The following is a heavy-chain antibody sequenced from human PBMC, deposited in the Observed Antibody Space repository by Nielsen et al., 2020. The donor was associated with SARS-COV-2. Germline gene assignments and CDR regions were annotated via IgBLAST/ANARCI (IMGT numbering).Heavy chain of an antibody. J-gene: IGHJ4*02. V-gene: IGHV1-18*04. Sequence: ASVKVSCKASGYTFTTYGIGWVRQAPRQGLEWMGWISAYNGNTNYAQKFQGRVTLTTDTPTSTAYMELRSLRSDDTAVYYCARIGSFCGSGTFPDYWGQGTLVTVSS. CDR1: GYTFTTYG. CDR2: ISAYNGNT. D-gene: IGHD3-10*01. CDR3: ARIGSFCGSGTFPDY.